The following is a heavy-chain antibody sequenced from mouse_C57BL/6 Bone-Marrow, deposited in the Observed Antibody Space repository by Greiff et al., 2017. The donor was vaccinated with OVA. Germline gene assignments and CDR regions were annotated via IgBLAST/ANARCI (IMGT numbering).Heavy chain of an antibody. J-gene: IGHJ3*01. CDR2: IRSKSNNYAT. Sequence: VQLKESGGGLVQPKGSLKLSCAASGFSFTTYAMNWVRQAPGKGLEWVARIRSKSNNYATYYADSVKDRFTISRDDSESKLYLRMNNLKTEDTDRYYWVRRWFAYWGQGTLVTVTA. CDR3: VRRWFAY. CDR1: GFSFTTYA. V-gene: IGHV10-1*01.